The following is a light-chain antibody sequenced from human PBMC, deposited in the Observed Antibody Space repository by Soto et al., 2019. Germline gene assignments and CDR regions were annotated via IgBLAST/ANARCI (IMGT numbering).Light chain of an antibody. Sequence: QSALTQPASVSGSPGRSVTISFTGSSSDVGDFNYVSWYQHLPGRAPKLIIYDVTNRPSGISYRFSASKSGRTASLTISGLQAEDEADYYCSSYSSSITHVVFGGGTKLTVL. J-gene: IGLJ2*01. CDR2: DVT. CDR3: SSYSSSITHVV. V-gene: IGLV2-14*03. CDR1: SSDVGDFNY.